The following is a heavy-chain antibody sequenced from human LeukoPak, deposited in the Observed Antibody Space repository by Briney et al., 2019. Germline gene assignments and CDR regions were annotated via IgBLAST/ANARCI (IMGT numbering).Heavy chain of an antibody. CDR3: ARDSSRGDLDF. CDR2: TNQDGSKT. V-gene: IGHV3-7*01. D-gene: IGHD4-17*01. CDR1: DFIFSHSW. Sequence: PGGSLRLSCEASDFIFSHSWMSWVRQAPGKGLEWVANTNQDGSKTYYVDSVKGRFTVSRDNARNSLFLQMNSLRAEDTAVYFCARDSSRGDLDFWGQGTLVTVSS. J-gene: IGHJ4*02.